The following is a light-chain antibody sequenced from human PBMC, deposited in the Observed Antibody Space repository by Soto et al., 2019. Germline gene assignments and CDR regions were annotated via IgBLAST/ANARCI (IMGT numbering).Light chain of an antibody. V-gene: IGKV1-5*03. CDR2: KAS. CDR3: QQYNSFSPWT. Sequence: DIQMTQSPSTLSASLGDRVTITCRASQSISSWLAWYQQKPGRAPKLLIDKASSLQSGVPSRFSGSGSGTEFTLTISSLQPDDFGTFYCQQYNSFSPWTFGQGTKVEIK. CDR1: QSISSW. J-gene: IGKJ1*01.